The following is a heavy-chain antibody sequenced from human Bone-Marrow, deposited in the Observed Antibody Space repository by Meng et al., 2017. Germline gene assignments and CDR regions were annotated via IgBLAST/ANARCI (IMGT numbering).Heavy chain of an antibody. CDR2: IWYDGSNK. J-gene: IGHJ4*02. V-gene: IGHV3-33*01. Sequence: GESLKISCAASGFTFSSYGMHWVRQAPGKGVEWVAVIWYDGSNKYYADSVKGRFTISRDNSKNTLYLQMNSLRAEDTAVYYCARHRSVMVCLFDSWGQGTLVTVSS. D-gene: IGHD5-18*01. CDR1: GFTFSSYG. CDR3: ARHRSVMVCLFDS.